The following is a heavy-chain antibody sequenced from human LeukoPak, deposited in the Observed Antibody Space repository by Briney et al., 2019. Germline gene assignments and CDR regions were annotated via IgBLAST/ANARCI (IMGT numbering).Heavy chain of an antibody. CDR2: ISASGGKT. CDR3: AKAAGMGDNYYNFYFDY. D-gene: IGHD5-24*01. CDR1: GFTFSDAW. V-gene: IGHV3-23*01. J-gene: IGHJ4*02. Sequence: GGSLRLSCAASGFTFSDAWMSWVRQAPGKGLEWVSAISASGGKTYYADSVKGRFTISRDNSKNTLYLQMNSLRAEDTAIYYCAKAAGMGDNYYNFYFDYWGQGTLVTVSS.